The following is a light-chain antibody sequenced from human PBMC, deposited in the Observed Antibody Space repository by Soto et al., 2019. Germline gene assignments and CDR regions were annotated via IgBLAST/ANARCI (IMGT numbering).Light chain of an antibody. CDR3: MQALHTPYP. J-gene: IGKJ2*01. CDR2: LGS. Sequence: DIVMTQSPLSLPVTPGEPASISCRSSQSLLHSNGYNYLDWYLQKPGQSPQLLIYLGSNRASGVPDRYSGSGSGADLARKIRSVKAEGDRVYYCMQALHTPYPVGRGTKLEIK. CDR1: QSLLHSNGYNY. V-gene: IGKV2-28*01.